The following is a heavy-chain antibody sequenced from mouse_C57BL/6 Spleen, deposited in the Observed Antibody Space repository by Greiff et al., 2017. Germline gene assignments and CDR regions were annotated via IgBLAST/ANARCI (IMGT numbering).Heavy chain of an antibody. CDR2: IYPGDGDT. Sequence: VQLQQSGPELVKPGASVKISCKASGYAFSSSWLNWVKQRPGKGLEWIGRIYPGDGDTNYNGKFKGKATLTADKSSSTAYMQLSSLTSEDSAVYFCARSYYGSSYVSMDYWGQGTSVTVSS. D-gene: IGHD1-1*01. J-gene: IGHJ4*01. CDR1: GYAFSSSW. V-gene: IGHV1-82*01. CDR3: ARSYYGSSYVSMDY.